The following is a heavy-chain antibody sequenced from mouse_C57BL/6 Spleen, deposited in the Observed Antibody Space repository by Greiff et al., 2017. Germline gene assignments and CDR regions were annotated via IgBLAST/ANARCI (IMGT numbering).Heavy chain of an antibody. V-gene: IGHV1-55*01. J-gene: IGHJ4*01. D-gene: IGHD2-3*01. CDR1: GYTFTSYW. CDR3: ARGSQNGYYGSKDY. Sequence: QVQLQQPGAELVKPGASVKMSCKASGYTFTSYWITWVKQRPGQGLEWIGDIYPGSGSTNYNEKFKSKATLAVDTSSSTSYMQLSSLTSEDSAVYYCARGSQNGYYGSKDYWGQGTSGTVSS. CDR2: IYPGSGST.